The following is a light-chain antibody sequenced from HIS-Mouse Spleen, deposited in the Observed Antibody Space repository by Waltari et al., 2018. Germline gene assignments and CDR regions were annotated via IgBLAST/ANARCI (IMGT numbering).Light chain of an antibody. CDR3: SSYTSSSFNVV. Sequence: QSALTQPASVSGSPGQSITIPCPGTSSDVGGYNYVSWYQQHPGKAPNLIIYDVSNRPSGVSNRFSGSKSGNTASLTISGLQAEDEADYYCSSYTSSSFNVVFGGGTKLTVL. V-gene: IGLV2-14*03. J-gene: IGLJ2*01. CDR1: SSDVGGYNY. CDR2: DVS.